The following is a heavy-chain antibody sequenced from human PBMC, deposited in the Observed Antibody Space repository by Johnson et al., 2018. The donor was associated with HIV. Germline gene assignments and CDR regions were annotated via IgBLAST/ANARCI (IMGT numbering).Heavy chain of an antibody. D-gene: IGHD6-19*01. CDR3: ARERQGAAVGDGFDV. Sequence: VQLVESGGGLVQPGRSLRLSCAASGFIFSDHYMSWIRQAPGKGLEWVSYISSRGNTRYYAVSVKGRLTISRDNAKNSLYLQMNSLRAEDSAVYYCARERQGAAVGDGFDVWGQGTMVTVSS. V-gene: IGHV3-11*04. CDR2: ISSRGNTR. J-gene: IGHJ3*01. CDR1: GFIFSDHY.